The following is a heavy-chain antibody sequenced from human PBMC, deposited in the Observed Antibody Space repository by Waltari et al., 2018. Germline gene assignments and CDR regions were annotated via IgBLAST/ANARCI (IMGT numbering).Heavy chain of an antibody. D-gene: IGHD6-19*01. CDR2: IATSDSFI. Sequence: VHGGGSLRLSCVASGFPFSTYEMNWVRQAPGKGLQWISYIATSDSFISYADSVKGRFTVSRDNARNSLYLQMDSLRAEDTALYYCVREAPDVAGPSTTLDYWGQGTLVTVSS. CDR1: GFPFSTYE. J-gene: IGHJ4*02. CDR3: VREAPDVAGPSTTLDY. V-gene: IGHV3-48*03.